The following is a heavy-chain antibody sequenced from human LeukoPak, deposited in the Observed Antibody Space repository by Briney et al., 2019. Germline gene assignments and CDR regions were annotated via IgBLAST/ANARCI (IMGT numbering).Heavy chain of an antibody. Sequence: SETLSLTCTVSGGSIINSGYYWGWIRQPPGKGLEWIGSVYYSGNTYYNPSLKSRVTISVDTSKNQFSLKLRPVTAADTAMYYCAREGYYYDSSGYYSSDYWGQGTLVTVSS. CDR3: AREGYYYDSSGYYSSDY. V-gene: IGHV4-39*02. D-gene: IGHD3-22*01. J-gene: IGHJ4*02. CDR2: VYYSGNT. CDR1: GGSIINSGYY.